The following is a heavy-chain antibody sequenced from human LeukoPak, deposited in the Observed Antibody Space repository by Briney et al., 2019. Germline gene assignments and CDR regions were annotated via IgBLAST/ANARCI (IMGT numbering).Heavy chain of an antibody. CDR3: ARDRPRFCSGGTCYNTNTFDY. CDR1: GFTFRNAW. Sequence: GGSLRLSCAATGFTFRNAWMSWVRQAPGKALEWVSLINHVGTTTNYADSVKGRFTISRDNAKNTLYLQINSLRADDTAVYYCARDRPRFCSGGTCYNTNTFDYWGQGTLVTVSS. J-gene: IGHJ4*02. V-gene: IGHV3-74*01. D-gene: IGHD2-15*01. CDR2: INHVGTTT.